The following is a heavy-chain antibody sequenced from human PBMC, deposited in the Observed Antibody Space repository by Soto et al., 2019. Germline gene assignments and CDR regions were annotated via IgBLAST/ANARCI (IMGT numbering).Heavy chain of an antibody. J-gene: IGHJ6*02. CDR1: GGSFSDYH. D-gene: IGHD3-22*01. Sequence: QVQLQQWGAGLLKPSETLSLTCSVYGGSFSDYHWTWIRQPPGKGLEWIGEINHSGSTNYNPSLKSRVTISVDTSKNQFSLKLSSVTAADTAVYYCARAAMIVVINYYYNAMDVWGQGTTVTVSS. CDR3: ARAAMIVVINYYYNAMDV. V-gene: IGHV4-34*01. CDR2: INHSGST.